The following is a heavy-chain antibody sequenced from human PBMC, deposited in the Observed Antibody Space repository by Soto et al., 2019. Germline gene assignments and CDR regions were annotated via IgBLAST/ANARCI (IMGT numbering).Heavy chain of an antibody. V-gene: IGHV5-51*01. J-gene: IGHJ4*02. CDR1: GYKFAGYW. CDR2: IHPDNSDT. Sequence: AESVTISCKGSGYKFAGYWIGWVRQRPGKGLEGMGIIHPDNSDTRYGPSFQSQVTISVDKSISTTLLQWNNVKVSDTAIYFCARAGFIGTPPEYWGQGTRVTVSS. CDR3: ARAGFIGTPPEY. D-gene: IGHD1-7*01.